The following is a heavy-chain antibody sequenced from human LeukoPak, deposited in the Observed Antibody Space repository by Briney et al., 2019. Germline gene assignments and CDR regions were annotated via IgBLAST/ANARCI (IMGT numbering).Heavy chain of an antibody. V-gene: IGHV1-69*11. CDR3: AREGSPITNWFDP. J-gene: IGHJ5*02. Sequence: ASVKVSCKVSGGDFRDFPFTWVRQAPGQGLEWMGIIIPIIAKTNYAQKFRGRVTIIADESTSTVYMELSSLRSEDTAVYYCAREGSPITNWFDPWGQGTLVTVSS. CDR1: GGDFRDFP. CDR2: IIPIIAKT. D-gene: IGHD1-14*01.